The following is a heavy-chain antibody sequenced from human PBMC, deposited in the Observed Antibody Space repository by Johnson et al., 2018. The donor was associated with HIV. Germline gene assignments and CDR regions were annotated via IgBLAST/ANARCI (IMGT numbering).Heavy chain of an antibody. CDR1: GFTFSSYD. CDR2: IGTAGDT. J-gene: IGHJ3*02. V-gene: IGHV3-13*01. D-gene: IGHD6-6*01. Sequence: VQLVESGGGLVQPGGSLRLSCAASGFTFSSYDMHWVRQATGKGLEWVSAIGTAGDTYYPGSVKGRFTISRDNSKNTLYLQMNSLRAEDTAVYYCARAGSSSSGPRAFDIWGQGTMVTVSS. CDR3: ARAGSSSSGPRAFDI.